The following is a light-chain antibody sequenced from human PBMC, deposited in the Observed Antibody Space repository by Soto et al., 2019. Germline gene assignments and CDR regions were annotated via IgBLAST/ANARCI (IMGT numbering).Light chain of an antibody. CDR3: QQYGSSPPYT. CDR2: AAS. CDR1: RSIASSY. Sequence: EIVLTQSPDTLSLSPGERATLSCRASRSIASSYLAWYQQKPGQAPRLLIYAASTRATGIPDRFSGSGSATDFTLTISRLEPEDFAVYYCQQYGSSPPYTFGQGTKREIK. V-gene: IGKV3-20*01. J-gene: IGKJ2*01.